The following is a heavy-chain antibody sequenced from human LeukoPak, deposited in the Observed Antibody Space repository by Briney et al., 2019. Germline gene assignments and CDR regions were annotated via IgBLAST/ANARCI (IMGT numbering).Heavy chain of an antibody. CDR1: GFTFSSYE. V-gene: IGHV3-48*03. J-gene: IGHJ6*03. D-gene: IGHD5-12*01. CDR3: AREWLRPSYYYMDV. Sequence: GGSLRLSCAASGFTFSSYEMNWVRQAPGKGLEWVSYISSSGSTIYYADSVKGRFTISRDNSKNTLYLQMDSLRAEDTAVYYCAREWLRPSYYYMDVWGKGTAVTVSS. CDR2: ISSSGSTI.